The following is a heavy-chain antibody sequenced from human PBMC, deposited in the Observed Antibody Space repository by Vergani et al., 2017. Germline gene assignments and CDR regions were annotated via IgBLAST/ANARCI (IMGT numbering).Heavy chain of an antibody. CDR1: GFKFSDHY. V-gene: IGHV3-11*04. D-gene: IGHD1-1*01. J-gene: IGHJ6*02. CDR2: ISPGASTV. Sequence: LEESGGGSVKPGGSLRLSCAASGFKFSDHYMSWIRQAPGKGLEWVSHISPGASTVSYTDSLTGRFTVSRDNDNNSLTLDLTNLRVEDTAVYYCAKNPGISTTRHYYAMDVWGQGTTVTVSS. CDR3: AKNPGISTTRHYYAMDV.